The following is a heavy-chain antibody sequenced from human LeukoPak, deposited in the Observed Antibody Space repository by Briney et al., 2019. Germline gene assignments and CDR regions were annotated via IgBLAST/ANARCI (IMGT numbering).Heavy chain of an antibody. Sequence: AGGSLRLSCAASGFTFSSYSMNWVRQAPGKGLEWVSSISSSSSYIYYADSVKGRFTISRDNAKNSLYLQMNSLRAEDTAVYYCARDRGWFGEYFDYWGQGTLVTVSS. CDR1: GFTFSSYS. CDR3: ARDRGWFGEYFDY. J-gene: IGHJ4*02. V-gene: IGHV3-21*01. D-gene: IGHD3-10*01. CDR2: ISSSSSYI.